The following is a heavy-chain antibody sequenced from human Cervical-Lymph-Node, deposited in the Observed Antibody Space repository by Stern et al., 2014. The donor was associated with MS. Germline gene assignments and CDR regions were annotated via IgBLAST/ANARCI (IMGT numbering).Heavy chain of an antibody. CDR3: ARDGNDEETTVTTY. J-gene: IGHJ4*02. V-gene: IGHV7-4-1*02. CDR2: IHINTGKP. Sequence: VQLVQSGSELKKPGASVKVSCKASGYTFTDHALNWVRQAPGQGLEWMGWIHINTGKPTYAQVFTGRFVFTLDTSVNTAFLQISGLETEDTAVYYCARDGNDEETTVTTYWGQGTLVTVSS. D-gene: IGHD4-17*01. CDR1: GYTFTDHA.